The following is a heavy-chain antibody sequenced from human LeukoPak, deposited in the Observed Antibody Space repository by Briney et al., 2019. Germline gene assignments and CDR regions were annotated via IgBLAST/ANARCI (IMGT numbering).Heavy chain of an antibody. CDR2: IIPILGIA. CDR3: ARDLHSSSAWFDP. D-gene: IGHD6-6*01. CDR1: GYTFTDYY. Sequence: GASVKVSCKASGYTFTDYYMHWVRQAPGQGLEWMGRIIPILGIANYAQKFQGRVTITADKSTSTAYMELSSLRSEDTAVYYCARDLHSSSAWFDPWGQGTLVTVSS. J-gene: IGHJ5*02. V-gene: IGHV1-69*04.